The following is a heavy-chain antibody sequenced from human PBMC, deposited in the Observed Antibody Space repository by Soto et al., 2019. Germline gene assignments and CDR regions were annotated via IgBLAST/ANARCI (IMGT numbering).Heavy chain of an antibody. CDR2: IIPIFGTA. J-gene: IGHJ6*02. D-gene: IGHD4-17*01. V-gene: IGHV1-69*15. CDR1: GGTFSSYA. Sequence: QVQLVQSGAEVKKPGSSVKVSCKASGGTFSSYAISWVRQAPGQGLEWMGRIIPIFGTANYAQKFQGRVTITAEESTSTAYMELSSLRSEDTAVYYCAREVNIDYGDYEFGRWYYYGMDVWGHVTTVTVSS. CDR3: AREVNIDYGDYEFGRWYYYGMDV.